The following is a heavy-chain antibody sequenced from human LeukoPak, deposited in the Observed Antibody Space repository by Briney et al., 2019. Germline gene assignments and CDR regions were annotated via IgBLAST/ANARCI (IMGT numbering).Heavy chain of an antibody. CDR3: ARRPTYCSGGSCYGHPDDAFDI. V-gene: IGHV4-59*08. Sequence: PSETLSLTCTVSGGSISSYYWSWIRQPPGKGLEWIGYIYYSGSTNYNPSLKSRVTISVDTSKNQFSLKLSSVTAADTAVYYCARRPTYCSGGSCYGHPDDAFDIWGQGTMVTVSS. J-gene: IGHJ3*02. D-gene: IGHD2-15*01. CDR2: IYYSGST. CDR1: GGSISSYY.